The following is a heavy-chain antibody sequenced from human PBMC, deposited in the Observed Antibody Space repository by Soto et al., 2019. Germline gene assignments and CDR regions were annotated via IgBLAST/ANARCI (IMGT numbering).Heavy chain of an antibody. CDR3: ARERSGGYSTSFDAFDI. CDR2: IYYSGST. J-gene: IGHJ3*02. Sequence: QVQLQESGPGLVKPSQTLSLTCTVSVVSISSGDYYWSWIRQPPGKFLEWIGYIYYSGSTYYNPSLKSRVTISVDTSKNQFSLKLSSVTAADTAVYYCARERSGGYSTSFDAFDIWGQGTMVTVSS. V-gene: IGHV4-30-4*01. D-gene: IGHD6-19*01. CDR1: VVSISSGDYY.